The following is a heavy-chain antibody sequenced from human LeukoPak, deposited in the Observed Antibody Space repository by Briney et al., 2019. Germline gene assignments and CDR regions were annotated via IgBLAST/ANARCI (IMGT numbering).Heavy chain of an antibody. V-gene: IGHV3-21*01. J-gene: IGHJ4*02. CDR1: VFTFRSYS. CDR3: ARDRAS. Sequence: KTGRSLRLSRAPSVFTFRSYSMNWVRQAPGKGVEWVSSISSSSSYIYYADSVKGRFTISRDNAKNSLYLQMNSLRAEDTAVYYCARDRASWGQGTLVTVSS. CDR2: ISSSSSYI.